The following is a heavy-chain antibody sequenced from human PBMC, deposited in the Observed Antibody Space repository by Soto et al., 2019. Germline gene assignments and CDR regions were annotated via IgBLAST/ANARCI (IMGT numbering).Heavy chain of an antibody. CDR3: ETVSNPYYDILSDSLEFDY. J-gene: IGHJ4*02. V-gene: IGHV1-18*01. CDR2: ISVNSGNT. D-gene: IGHD3-9*01. Sequence: ASVKVSCKASGYNFINYGISWVRQAPGQGLEWMGWISVNSGNTKLPQRLQGRATMTTDASTSTAYMEVTSLRSDDTAIYYCETVSNPYYDILSDSLEFDYWGLGTLVTVSS. CDR1: GYNFINYG.